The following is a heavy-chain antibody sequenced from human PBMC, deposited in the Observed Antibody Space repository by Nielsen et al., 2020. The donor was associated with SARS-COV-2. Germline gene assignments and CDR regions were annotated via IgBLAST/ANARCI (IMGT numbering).Heavy chain of an antibody. CDR3: ARDYYGDYLDGFDI. D-gene: IGHD4-17*01. CDR1: GGSISRYY. J-gene: IGHJ3*02. Sequence: SETLSLTCTVSGGSISRYYWTWIRQSPGTGLEWIRYIDDSGSTSYSPSLRSRVTISVDTSKNQFSLKLTSVTAADTALYFCARDYYGDYLDGFDIWGQGTMVTVSS. V-gene: IGHV4-59*01. CDR2: IDDSGST.